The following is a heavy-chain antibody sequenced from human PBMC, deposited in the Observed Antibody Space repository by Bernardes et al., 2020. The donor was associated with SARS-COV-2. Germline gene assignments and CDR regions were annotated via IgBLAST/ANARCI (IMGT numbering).Heavy chain of an antibody. CDR3: ARDIGRITIFGVVTRPFRCYYYRMDV. CDR2: ISSSSSTI. J-gene: IGHJ6*02. D-gene: IGHD3-3*01. CDR1: GFTFSSYS. V-gene: IGHV3-48*02. Sequence: GGSLRLSCAASGFTFSSYSMNWVRQAPGKGLEWVSYISSSSSTIYYADSVKGRFTISRDNAKNSLYLQLNSLRDEDTAVYYCARDIGRITIFGVVTRPFRCYYYRMDVWGQGTTVTGSS.